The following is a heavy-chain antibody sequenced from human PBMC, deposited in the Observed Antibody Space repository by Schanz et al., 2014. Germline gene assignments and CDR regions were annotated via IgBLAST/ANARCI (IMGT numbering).Heavy chain of an antibody. D-gene: IGHD3-16*01. Sequence: VQLVESGGGLVQPGGSLRLSCAASGFSFSNYWMHWVRQGPGSGLVWVSHINNAGSDTTYADSVKGRFTISRDNTRNTLYLQRNSLSAEDTAVYYCARGAGGLDTWGQGTPVTVSS. CDR3: ARGAGGLDT. J-gene: IGHJ5*02. CDR2: INNAGSDT. V-gene: IGHV3-74*01. CDR1: GFSFSNYW.